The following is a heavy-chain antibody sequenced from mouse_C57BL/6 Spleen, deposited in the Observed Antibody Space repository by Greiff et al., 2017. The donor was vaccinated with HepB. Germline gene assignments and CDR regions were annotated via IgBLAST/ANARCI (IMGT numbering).Heavy chain of an antibody. CDR2: IRNKANGYTT. Sequence: EVKLVESGGGLVRPGGSLSLSCAASGFTFTDYYMSWVRQPPGKALEWLGFIRNKANGYTTEYSASVKGRFTISRDNSQSILYLQMNALRAEDSATYYCARDGYDGVNYYAMDYWGQGTSVTVSS. D-gene: IGHD2-14*01. V-gene: IGHV7-3*01. CDR3: ARDGYDGVNYYAMDY. J-gene: IGHJ4*01. CDR1: GFTFTDYY.